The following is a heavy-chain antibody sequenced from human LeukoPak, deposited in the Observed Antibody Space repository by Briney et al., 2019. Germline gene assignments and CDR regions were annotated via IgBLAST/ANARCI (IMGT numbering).Heavy chain of an antibody. Sequence: PSETLSLTCAVYGGSFSGHYWSWIRQPPGKGLEWIGSIYYSGSTYYNPSLKSRVTISVDTSKNQFSLKLSSVTAADTAVYYCARTYYYDSSGYSPGAFDIWGQGTMVTVSS. V-gene: IGHV4-34*01. J-gene: IGHJ3*02. CDR3: ARTYYYDSSGYSPGAFDI. CDR1: GGSFSGHY. D-gene: IGHD3-22*01. CDR2: IYYSGST.